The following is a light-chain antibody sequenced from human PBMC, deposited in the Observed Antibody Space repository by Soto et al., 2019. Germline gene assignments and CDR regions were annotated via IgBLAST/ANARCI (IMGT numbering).Light chain of an antibody. CDR1: NIGSKS. V-gene: IGLV3-21*02. CDR2: DDS. CDR3: QVWDNTNDHPFYV. J-gene: IGLJ1*01. Sequence: SYELTQPPSVSVAPGQTASITCGGSNIGSKSVQWYRQKPGQAPLLVVNDDSDRPSGIPERFSGSNSGNTATLTISRVEAGDEANYYCQVWDNTNDHPFYVFGTGTKVPVL.